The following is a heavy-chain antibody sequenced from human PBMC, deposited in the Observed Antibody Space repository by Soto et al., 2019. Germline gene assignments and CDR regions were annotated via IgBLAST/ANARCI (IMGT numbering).Heavy chain of an antibody. CDR3: ARALYCSGGSCSPLRGMDV. V-gene: IGHV4-38-2*01. CDR1: GYSITNGYY. J-gene: IGHJ6*02. Sequence: SETLSLTCAVSGYSITNGYYWGWIRQPPGQGLEWIGTIYHSGSTYYNPSLKTRVTISVDTSKNQFSLKLSSLTAADTAVYYCARALYCSGGSCSPLRGMDVWGQGTTVTVSS. CDR2: IYHSGST. D-gene: IGHD2-15*01.